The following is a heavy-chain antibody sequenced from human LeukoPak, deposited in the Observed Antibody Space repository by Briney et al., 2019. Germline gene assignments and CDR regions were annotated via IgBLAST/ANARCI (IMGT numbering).Heavy chain of an antibody. V-gene: IGHV3-48*04. Sequence: GGSLRLSCTASGFTFSSYNMNWVRQAPGKGLEWVSYISSSSSTIYYADSVKGRFTISRNNAKNSLYLQMNSLRAEDTAVYYCAKGAYYYYYYMDVWGKGTTVTVSS. J-gene: IGHJ6*03. CDR3: AKGAYYYYYYMDV. CDR1: GFTFSSYN. CDR2: ISSSSSTI.